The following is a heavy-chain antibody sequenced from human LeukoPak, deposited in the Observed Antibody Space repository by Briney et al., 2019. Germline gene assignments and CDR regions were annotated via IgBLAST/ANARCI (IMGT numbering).Heavy chain of an antibody. J-gene: IGHJ5*02. CDR3: PRGFRRGGGFDP. CDR1: GGSISSYY. D-gene: IGHD3-10*01. Sequence: SETLSLTCTVSGGSISSYYWSWIRQPPGKGLEWIGYIYYSGSTNYNPSLKSRLTISVDTSKNQFSLKLSSVTAADTAVYYCPRGFRRGGGFDPWGQGTLVTVSS. V-gene: IGHV4-59*01. CDR2: IYYSGST.